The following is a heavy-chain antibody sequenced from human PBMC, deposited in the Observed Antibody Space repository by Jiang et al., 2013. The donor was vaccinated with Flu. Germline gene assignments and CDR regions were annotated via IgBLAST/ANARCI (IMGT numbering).Heavy chain of an antibody. V-gene: IGHV4-59*01. CDR1: GGSISSYY. Sequence: SGSGLVKPSETLSLTCTVSGGSISSYYWSWIRQPPGKGLEWIGYIYYSGSTNYNPSLKSRVTISVDTSKNQFSLKLSSVTAADTAVYYCARAGYGSGYYWTYWGQGTLVTVSS. D-gene: IGHD3-22*01. CDR3: ARAGYGSGYYWTY. CDR2: IYYSGST. J-gene: IGHJ4*02.